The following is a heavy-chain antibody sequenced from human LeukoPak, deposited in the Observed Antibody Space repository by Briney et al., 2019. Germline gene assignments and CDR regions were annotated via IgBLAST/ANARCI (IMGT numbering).Heavy chain of an antibody. CDR3: ASEVEALLDH. J-gene: IGHJ4*02. CDR2: TSYEGNGT. Sequence: GGSLRLSCAASGFSISKSVMYWLRQAPGMGREWVAATSYEGNGTFYAGSVKGRFTMSRDNSNNMVYLQVNSLRHEDTALYYCASEVEALLDHWGQGTLVTVSS. V-gene: IGHV3-30*03. CDR1: GFSISKSV. D-gene: IGHD2-15*01.